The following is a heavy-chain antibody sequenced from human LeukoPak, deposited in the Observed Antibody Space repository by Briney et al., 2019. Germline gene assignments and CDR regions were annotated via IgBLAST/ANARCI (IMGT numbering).Heavy chain of an antibody. V-gene: IGHV3-53*01. CDR1: GFTFSSYW. CDR2: IYSGGST. D-gene: IGHD3-22*01. J-gene: IGHJ5*02. Sequence: GGSLRLSCAASGFTFSSYWMSWVRQAPGKGLEWVSVIYSGGSTYYADSVKGRFTISRDNSKNTLYLQMNSLRAEDTAVYYCARGGEEGIYGYSWGQGTLVTVSS. CDR3: ARGGEEGIYGYS.